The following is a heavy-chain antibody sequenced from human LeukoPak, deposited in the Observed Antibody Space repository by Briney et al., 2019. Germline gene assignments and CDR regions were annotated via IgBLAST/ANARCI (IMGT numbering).Heavy chain of an antibody. V-gene: IGHV4-38-2*01. Sequence: PGGSLRLSCAASGFTFSDYYMSWIRQPPGKGLEWIGSIYYSGSTYYNPSLKSRVTISVDTSKNQFSLKLSSVTAADTAVYYCASYYDDYGDYWGQGTLVTVSS. CDR1: GFTFSDYY. CDR2: IYYSGST. J-gene: IGHJ4*02. CDR3: ASYYDDYGDY. D-gene: IGHD4-17*01.